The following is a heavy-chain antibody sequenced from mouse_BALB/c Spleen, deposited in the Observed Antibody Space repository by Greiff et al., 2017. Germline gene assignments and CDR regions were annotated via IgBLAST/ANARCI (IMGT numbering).Heavy chain of an antibody. CDR2: ILPGSGST. D-gene: IGHD2-4*01. V-gene: IGHV1-9*01. J-gene: IGHJ4*01. CDR3: ARGGLRRRDYYAMDY. CDR1: GYTFGSYW. Sequence: VKLMESGAELMKPGASVKISCKATGYTFGSYWIEWVKQRPGHGLEWIGEILPGSGSTNYNEKFKGKATFTADTSSNTAYMQLSSLTSEDSAVYYCARGGLRRRDYYAMDYWGQGTSVTVSS.